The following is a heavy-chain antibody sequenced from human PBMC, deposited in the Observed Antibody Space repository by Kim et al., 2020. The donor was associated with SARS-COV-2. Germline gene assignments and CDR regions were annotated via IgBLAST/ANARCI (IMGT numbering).Heavy chain of an antibody. CDR3: VRITTIMTTGEFDY. J-gene: IGHJ4*02. CDR2: INWNVDSK. V-gene: IGHV3-20*04. CDR1: GFRFDDHG. Sequence: GGSLRLSCGGSGFRFDDHGMGWVRQGPGKGLEWVSGINWNVDSKGYADSVKGRMTISRDNGRNSLYLQMNSLRAEDTAFYYCVRITTIMTTGEFDYWGQGTLVTVSS. D-gene: IGHD3-16*01.